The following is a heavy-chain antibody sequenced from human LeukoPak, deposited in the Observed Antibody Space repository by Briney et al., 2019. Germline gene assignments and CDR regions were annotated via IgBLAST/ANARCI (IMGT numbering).Heavy chain of an antibody. CDR3: ARESNGWYTHFDY. Sequence: SGGSLRLSCAASGFTFSNYWMSWVRQAPGKGLEWVANIKQAGSEKYYVDSVKGRFTISRDNAKNSLYLQMDSLRAEDTAVYYCARESNGWYTHFDYWGQGTPVTVSS. CDR2: IKQAGSEK. V-gene: IGHV3-7*05. J-gene: IGHJ4*02. D-gene: IGHD6-19*01. CDR1: GFTFSNYW.